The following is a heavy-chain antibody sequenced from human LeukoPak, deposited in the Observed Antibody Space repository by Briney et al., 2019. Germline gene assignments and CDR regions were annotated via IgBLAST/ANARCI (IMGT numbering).Heavy chain of an antibody. CDR1: GGSISSSSYY. J-gene: IGHJ5*02. Sequence: PSETLSLTCTDSGGSISSSSYYWGWIRQPPGKGLEWIGSIYYSGSTYYSPSLKSRVTVSVDTSKKQYSLKLRSVTAADTAVYYCARHPYQLLWLSWFDPWGQGTLVTVSS. CDR2: IYYSGST. D-gene: IGHD2-2*01. CDR3: ARHPYQLLWLSWFDP. V-gene: IGHV4-39*01.